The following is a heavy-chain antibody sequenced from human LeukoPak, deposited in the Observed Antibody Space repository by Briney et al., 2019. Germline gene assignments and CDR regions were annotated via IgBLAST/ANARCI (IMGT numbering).Heavy chain of an antibody. D-gene: IGHD3-22*01. CDR3: SRQVVGNDY. CDR1: GESSFSSYY. J-gene: IGHJ4*02. Sequence: ASETLSLTCAVYGESSFSSYYWSWIRQTPGGALEWIGEINHSGYTNYNPSLKSRVTLSIDTSKNQFSLRLNSVTAAHTAVNDCSRQVVGNDYWGQGTLVTVSS. CDR2: INHSGYT. V-gene: IGHV4-34*01.